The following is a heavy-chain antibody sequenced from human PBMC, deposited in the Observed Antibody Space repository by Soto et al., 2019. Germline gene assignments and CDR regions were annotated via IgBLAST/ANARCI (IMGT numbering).Heavy chain of an antibody. Sequence: SETLSLTCTVSGGSISSSSYYWGWIRQPPGKGLEWIGSIYYSGSTYYNPSLKSRVTISVDTSKNQFSLKLSSVTAADTAVYYCASTVAYYYGMDVWGQGTTVTVSS. CDR2: IYYSGST. D-gene: IGHD4-4*01. J-gene: IGHJ6*02. CDR3: ASTVAYYYGMDV. V-gene: IGHV4-39*01. CDR1: GGSISSSSYY.